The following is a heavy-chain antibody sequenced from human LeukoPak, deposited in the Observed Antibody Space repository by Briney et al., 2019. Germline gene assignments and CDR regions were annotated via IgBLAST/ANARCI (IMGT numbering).Heavy chain of an antibody. CDR2: FYSGGRT. J-gene: IGHJ3*02. Sequence: GGSLRLSCAASGFTVSSNYMSWVRQAPGKGLEWVSLFYSGGRTYYADSVKGRFTISRDHSKNTLYLQMNSLRAEDTAVYYCARLEMATTDDAFDIWGQGTMVTVSS. D-gene: IGHD5-24*01. CDR1: GFTVSSNY. CDR3: ARLEMATTDDAFDI. V-gene: IGHV3-53*01.